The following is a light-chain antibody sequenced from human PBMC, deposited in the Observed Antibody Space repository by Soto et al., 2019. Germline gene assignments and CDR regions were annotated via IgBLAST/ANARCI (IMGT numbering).Light chain of an antibody. CDR2: GAS. CDR1: QSVRSSF. Sequence: ESVLTQSPGTLSLSPGERATLSCRASQSVRSSFLAWYQLKPGQAPRLLIYGASSRPTGIPDRFSGSGSGKDYTLTISRLEPEDFAVYYCQQYDSSPWTFGQGTKVEIK. V-gene: IGKV3-20*01. J-gene: IGKJ1*01. CDR3: QQYDSSPWT.